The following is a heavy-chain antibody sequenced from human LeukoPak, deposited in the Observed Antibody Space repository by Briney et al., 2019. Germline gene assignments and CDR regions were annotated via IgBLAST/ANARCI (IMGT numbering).Heavy chain of an antibody. D-gene: IGHD1-14*01. CDR2: VSSTGST. V-gene: IGHV4-61*02. CDR1: GGSLNSGRDS. J-gene: IGHJ2*01. CDR3: AKEGEGEPSYWYLDL. Sequence: SQTLSLTCTVSGGSLNSGRDSWSWVRQSAGKGLEWIGRVSSTGSTNYNAALKSRVAISVDTSKNQFSLKLSSVTAADTAVYYCAKEGEGEPSYWYLDLWGRGTLVTVSS.